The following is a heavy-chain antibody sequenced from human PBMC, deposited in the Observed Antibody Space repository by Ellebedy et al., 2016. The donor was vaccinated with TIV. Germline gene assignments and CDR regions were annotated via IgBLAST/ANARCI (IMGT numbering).Heavy chain of an antibody. CDR2: IKSKTDGGTT. Sequence: GESLKISCAASGFTFSNAWMSWVRQAPGKGLEWVGRIKSKTDGGTTDYAAPVKGRFTISRDDSKNTLYLQMNSLKTEDTAVYYCTTDQIGRLGLLYRHYYYYGMDVWGQGTTVTVSS. CDR3: TTDQIGRLGLLYRHYYYYGMDV. V-gene: IGHV3-15*01. D-gene: IGHD3-3*01. J-gene: IGHJ6*02. CDR1: GFTFSNAW.